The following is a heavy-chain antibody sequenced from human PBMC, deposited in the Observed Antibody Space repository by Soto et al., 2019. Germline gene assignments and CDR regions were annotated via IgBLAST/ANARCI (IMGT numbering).Heavy chain of an antibody. CDR2: ISGSGGST. CDR3: AKDQGDSSGYYYGYPDY. Sequence: EVQLLESGGGLVQPGGSLRLSCAASGFTFSSYAMSWVRQAPGKGLEWVSAISGSGGSTYYADSVKGRFTISRDNSKNTLYLQMNSLRAEDTAVYYCAKDQGDSSGYYYGYPDYWGQGTLVTVSS. V-gene: IGHV3-23*01. D-gene: IGHD3-22*01. CDR1: GFTFSSYA. J-gene: IGHJ4*02.